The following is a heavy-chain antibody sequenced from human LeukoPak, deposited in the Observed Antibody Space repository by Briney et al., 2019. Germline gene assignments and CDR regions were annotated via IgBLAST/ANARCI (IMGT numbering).Heavy chain of an antibody. D-gene: IGHD3-22*01. J-gene: IGHJ3*02. CDR2: ISSSSSYI. V-gene: IGHV3-21*04. CDR3: ARGYYYDSSGYYNYDAFDI. Sequence: GGSLRLSCAASGFTFSSYSMNWVRQAPGKGLEWVSSISSSSSYIYYADSVKGRFTISRDNAKNSLYLQMNSLRAEDTAVYYCARGYYYDSSGYYNYDAFDIWGQGTMVTVSS. CDR1: GFTFSSYS.